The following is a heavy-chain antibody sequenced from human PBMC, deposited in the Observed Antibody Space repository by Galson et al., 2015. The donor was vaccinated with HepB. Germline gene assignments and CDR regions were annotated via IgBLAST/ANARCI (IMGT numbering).Heavy chain of an antibody. D-gene: IGHD2-21*02. CDR3: AEKSRVTGLDAFDI. CDR2: IIPIFGTA. CDR1: GGTFSSYA. J-gene: IGHJ3*02. Sequence: SVKVSCKASGGTFSSYAISWVRQAPGQGLEWMGGIIPIFGTANYARKFQGRVTITADESTSTAYMELSSLRSGDTAVYYCAEKSRVTGLDAFDIWGQGTMVTVSS. V-gene: IGHV1-69*13.